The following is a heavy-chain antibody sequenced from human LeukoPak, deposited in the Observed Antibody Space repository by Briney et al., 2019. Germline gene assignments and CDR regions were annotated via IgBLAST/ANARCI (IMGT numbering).Heavy chain of an antibody. CDR2: INPNSGGT. J-gene: IGHJ4*02. CDR3: ARWGLGYCSSTSCYDVVDY. D-gene: IGHD2-2*01. V-gene: IGHV1-2*02. CDR1: GYTFTGYY. Sequence: GASVKVSCKASGYTFTGYYMHWVRQAPGQGLEWMGWINPNSGGTNYAQKFQGRVTMTRDTSMSTAYMELSRLRSDDTAVYYCARWGLGYCSSTSCYDVVDYWGQGTLVTVSS.